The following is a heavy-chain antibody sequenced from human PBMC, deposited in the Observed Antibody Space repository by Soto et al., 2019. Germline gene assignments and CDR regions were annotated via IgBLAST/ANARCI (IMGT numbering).Heavy chain of an antibody. CDR2: INSEGSIA. Sequence: EVQVVESGGGLVQPGGSLRLSCAASGFMFNTYWMHWVRQAPGKGLVWISRINSEGSIADYADSVRGRITISRDNTKTTVHLQMHSLRVEDTAVYYCARAKVSGTSALDPWGQGTLVTVS. J-gene: IGHJ5*01. CDR3: ARAKVSGTSALDP. V-gene: IGHV3-74*01. CDR1: GFMFNTYW. D-gene: IGHD3-10*01.